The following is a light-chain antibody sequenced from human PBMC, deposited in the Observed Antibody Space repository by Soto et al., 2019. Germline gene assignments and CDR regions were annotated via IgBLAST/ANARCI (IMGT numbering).Light chain of an antibody. Sequence: QSVRTQPASVSGYPGQSITISYTGTSSDIGRYNYVSWFQQHPGKVPKLVIFEVNYRPSGVSDRFSGSKSGNTASLTITGLQAEDEADYYCTSCITANTRCVLGSGTKVTVL. CDR2: EVN. CDR1: SSDIGRYNY. J-gene: IGLJ1*01. V-gene: IGLV2-14*01. CDR3: TSCITANTRCV.